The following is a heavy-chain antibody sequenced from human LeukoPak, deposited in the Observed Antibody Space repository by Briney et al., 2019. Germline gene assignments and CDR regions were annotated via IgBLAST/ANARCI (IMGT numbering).Heavy chain of an antibody. CDR1: GGSISSYY. CDR2: IYYSGST. V-gene: IGHV4-59*01. J-gene: IGHJ4*02. D-gene: IGHD2-15*01. Sequence: SETLSLTCTVSGGSISSYYWSWIRQPPGKGLEWIGYIYYSGSTNYNPSLKSRVTISVDTSKNQFSLKLSSVTAADTAVYYCARGSGGSCCYFDYWGQGTLVTVSS. CDR3: ARGSGGSCCYFDY.